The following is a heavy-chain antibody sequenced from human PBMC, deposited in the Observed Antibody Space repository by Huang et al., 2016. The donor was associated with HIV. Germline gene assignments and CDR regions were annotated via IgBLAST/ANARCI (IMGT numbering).Heavy chain of an antibody. CDR1: GYNFFTYS. CDR3: ARFRGPQVTLNWLDP. Sequence: QVQLVQSGPEMKKPGASVNVSCKASGYNFFTYSFSWVRQAPGQGLEWMGRVSTYNGHTNYAQKFQGRLTLTTDVSTSSAYMELKNLRSDDTAVYYCARFRGPQVTLNWLDPWGQGTLVTVSS. J-gene: IGHJ5*02. D-gene: IGHD3-10*01. CDR2: VSTYNGHT. V-gene: IGHV1-18*01.